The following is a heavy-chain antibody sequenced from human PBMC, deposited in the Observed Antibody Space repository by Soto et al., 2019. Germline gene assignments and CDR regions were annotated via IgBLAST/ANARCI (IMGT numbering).Heavy chain of an antibody. J-gene: IGHJ3*02. CDR1: GFTFDDYA. Sequence: EVQLVESGGGLVQPGRSLRLSCAASGFTFDDYAMHWVRQAPGKGLEWVSGISWNSGSIGYADSVKGRFTISRDNAKNSLYLQMNSLRAEDTAMYYCAKDMRYSSGWNDAFGIWGQGTTGTGSS. V-gene: IGHV3-9*01. CDR2: ISWNSGSI. CDR3: AKDMRYSSGWNDAFGI. D-gene: IGHD6-19*01.